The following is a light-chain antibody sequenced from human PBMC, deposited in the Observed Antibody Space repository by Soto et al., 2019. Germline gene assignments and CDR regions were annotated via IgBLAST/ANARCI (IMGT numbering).Light chain of an antibody. CDR1: QSLVYSDGDTY. CDR3: MQGTHWPRT. Sequence: DVAMTQSPLSLPVTLGQPASISCRSSQSLVYSDGDTYLNWFQQRPGQSPRRLIYKVSDRDSGVPDRFSGRGSGADFTLKISRVEAEDVGVYYCMQGTHWPRTFGQGTKVEIK. CDR2: KVS. V-gene: IGKV2-30*01. J-gene: IGKJ1*01.